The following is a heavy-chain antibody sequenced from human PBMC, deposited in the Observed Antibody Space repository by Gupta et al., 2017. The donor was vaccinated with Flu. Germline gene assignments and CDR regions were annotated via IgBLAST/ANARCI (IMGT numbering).Heavy chain of an antibody. D-gene: IGHD6-6*01. J-gene: IGHJ4*02. CDR3: AEGSDSSIAALTLGY. CDR2: ISYAGSNN. V-gene: IGHV3-30*18. Sequence: SYVMHCVRHAPGNGLEGVGVISYAGSNNYYADSVKGGFTISRDNSKPPLYLQMYSLGAEDTALYYSAEGSDSSIAALTLGYWVEGTLVTVSS. CDR1: SYV.